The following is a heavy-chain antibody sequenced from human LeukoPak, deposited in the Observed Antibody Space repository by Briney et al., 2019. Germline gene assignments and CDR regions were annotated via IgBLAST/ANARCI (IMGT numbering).Heavy chain of an antibody. CDR3: ARAQWLPIDCYDE. CDR2: IHDSGRT. Sequence: SDTLSLTCTVSRGSICRVYWTWIRRSPGGGLEWIGYIHDSGRTGSNTSPGGQITISMDTSKSQFSLRLRSVTAAATDVYYCARAQWLPIDCYDEWGQVTVVTVSS. D-gene: IGHD6-19*01. J-gene: IGHJ3*01. V-gene: IGHV4-59*07. CDR1: RGSICRVY.